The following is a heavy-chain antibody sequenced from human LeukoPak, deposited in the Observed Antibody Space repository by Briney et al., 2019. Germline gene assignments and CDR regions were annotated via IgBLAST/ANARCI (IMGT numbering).Heavy chain of an antibody. CDR1: GYSFTSYW. Sequence: GESLKISCKGSGYSFTSYWSGWVRQMPGKGLEWMGIIYPGDSDTRYSPSFQGQVTISADKSISTAYLPWSSLKASDTAMYYCARLPAMTMVVSLDYWGQGTLVTVSS. CDR3: ARLPAMTMVVSLDY. V-gene: IGHV5-51*01. J-gene: IGHJ4*02. CDR2: IYPGDSDT. D-gene: IGHD4-23*01.